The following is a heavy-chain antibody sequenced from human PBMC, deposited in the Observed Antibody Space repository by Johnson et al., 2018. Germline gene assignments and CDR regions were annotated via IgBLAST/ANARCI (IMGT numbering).Heavy chain of an antibody. J-gene: IGHJ3*01. V-gene: IGHV3-74*01. Sequence: VQLQESGGGLVQPGGSXRLSCAASGFTFTSYWMHWVRQAPWKGLVCVSRINGGGRDENYADSVKGRFTISRDNPKNMVYLQRNNLRAEETGVYYCARRHHGDYPWSTFDVWGQGTTVTVSS. CDR2: INGGGRDE. D-gene: IGHD4-17*01. CDR1: GFTFTSYW. CDR3: ARRHHGDYPWSTFDV.